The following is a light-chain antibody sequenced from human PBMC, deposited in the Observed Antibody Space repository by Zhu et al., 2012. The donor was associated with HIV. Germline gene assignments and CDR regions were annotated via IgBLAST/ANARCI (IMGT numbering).Light chain of an antibody. V-gene: IGKV3-11*01. CDR1: QSVGSN. J-gene: IGKJ1*01. Sequence: EIVLTQSPATPSLSPGEGATLSCRASQSVGSNLAWYQQKPGQAPRLFIYDASNRASGIPARFTGSGSGTDFTLTISSLEPEDFAIYYCQLRDDWSWTFGQGPRWRSN. CDR3: QLRDDWSWT. CDR2: DAS.